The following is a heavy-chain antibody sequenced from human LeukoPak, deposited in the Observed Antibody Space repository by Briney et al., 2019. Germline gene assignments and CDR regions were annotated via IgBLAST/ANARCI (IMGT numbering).Heavy chain of an antibody. CDR1: GFTVSSNY. V-gene: IGHV3-48*02. J-gene: IGHJ5*02. CDR2: ISSSSSTI. CDR3: ARDPRVVVVGPGWFDP. D-gene: IGHD2-15*01. Sequence: GGSLRLSCAASGFTVSSNYMSWVRQAPGKGLEWVSYISSSSSTIYYADSVKGRFTISRDNAKNSLYLQMNSLRDEDTAVYYCARDPRVVVVGPGWFDPWGQGTLVTVSS.